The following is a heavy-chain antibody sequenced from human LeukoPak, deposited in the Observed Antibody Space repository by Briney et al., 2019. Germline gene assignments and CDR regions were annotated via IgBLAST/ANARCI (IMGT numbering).Heavy chain of an antibody. CDR1: GGSISSGDYY. J-gene: IGHJ4*02. CDR3: AREEYQLLVGYYFDY. D-gene: IGHD2-2*01. CDR2: IYYSGST. Sequence: SETLSLTCTVSGGSISSGDYYWSWIRQPPGKGLEWIGYIYYSGSTYYNPSLKSRVTISVDTSKNQFSLKLSSVTAADTAVYYCAREEYQLLVGYYFDYWGQGTLVTVSS. V-gene: IGHV4-30-4*08.